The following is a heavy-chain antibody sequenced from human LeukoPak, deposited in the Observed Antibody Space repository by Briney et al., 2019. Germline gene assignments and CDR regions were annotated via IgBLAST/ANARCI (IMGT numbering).Heavy chain of an antibody. V-gene: IGHV3-64*02. J-gene: IGHJ3*02. CDR3: ARDGGADAFDI. CDR2: INYKGGTT. D-gene: IGHD3-16*01. Sequence: GGSLRLSCAASGFTLSSFSMHWVRQSPGRGLEYVSAINYKGGTTYYADSVKGRFTISRDNSKNTLYLQMNSLRAEDTAVYYCARDGGADAFDIWGQGTMVTVSS. CDR1: GFTLSSFS.